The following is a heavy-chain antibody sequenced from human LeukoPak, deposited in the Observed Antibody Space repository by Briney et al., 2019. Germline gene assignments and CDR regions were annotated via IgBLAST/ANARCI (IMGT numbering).Heavy chain of an antibody. J-gene: IGHJ6*02. CDR1: GYTFTSYD. V-gene: IGHV1-8*01. CDR2: MNPNSGNT. Sequence: ASVKVSCKASGYTFTSYDINWVRQATGHGLEWMGWMNPNSGNTGYAQKFQGRVTMTRNTSISTAYMELSSLRSEDTAVYYCARFLGYCSGGSCYSKSYYYYYGMDVWGQGTTVTVSS. D-gene: IGHD2-15*01. CDR3: ARFLGYCSGGSCYSKSYYYYYGMDV.